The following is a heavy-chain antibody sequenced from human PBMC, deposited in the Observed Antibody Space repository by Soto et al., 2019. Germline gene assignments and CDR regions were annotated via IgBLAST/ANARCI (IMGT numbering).Heavy chain of an antibody. CDR2: IYWDDDK. CDR3: ARRRLSGPFDY. J-gene: IGHJ4*02. CDR1: GFSLSISGVG. D-gene: IGHD2-15*01. V-gene: IGHV2-5*02. Sequence: QITLKESGPTLVKPTQTLTLTCTFSGFSLSISGVGVGWIRQPPGKALEWLALIYWDDDKRYSPSLKSRLTXTXXTSKNQVVLTMTNMDPVDTATYYCARRRLSGPFDYWGQGTLVTVSS.